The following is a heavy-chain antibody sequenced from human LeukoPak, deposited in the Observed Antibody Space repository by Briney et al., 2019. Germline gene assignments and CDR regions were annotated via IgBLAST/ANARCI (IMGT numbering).Heavy chain of an antibody. CDR1: GFTFSSYA. D-gene: IGHD6-19*01. J-gene: IGHJ4*02. Sequence: GGSLRLSCAASGFTFSSYAMHWVRQAPGKGLEWVAVISYDGSDYYADSVKGRFTISRDNSRDTLYLEMNSLRAEDRAVYYCARANSSAWHNFDFWGQGTLVTVSS. CDR3: ARANSSAWHNFDF. V-gene: IGHV3-30-3*01. CDR2: ISYDGSD.